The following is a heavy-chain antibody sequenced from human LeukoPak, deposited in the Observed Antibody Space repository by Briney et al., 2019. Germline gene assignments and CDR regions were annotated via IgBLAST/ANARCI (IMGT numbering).Heavy chain of an antibody. CDR1: GFTFSTSA. D-gene: IGHD3-10*01. V-gene: IGHV3-23*01. J-gene: IGHJ4*02. CDR2: ISTSRDNT. CDR3: AKQLYGSGSYPIDY. Sequence: PGGSLRLSCAASGFTFSTSAMSWVRQAPGKGLEWVSVISTSRDNTYYADSVKGRFTVSRDISKNTLYLQMNSLRAEDTAVYYCAKQLYGSGSYPIDYWGQGTLVTVSS.